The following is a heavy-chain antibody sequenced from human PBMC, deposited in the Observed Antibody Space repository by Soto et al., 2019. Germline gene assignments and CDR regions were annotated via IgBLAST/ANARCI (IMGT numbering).Heavy chain of an antibody. CDR1: GFTFSNYG. J-gene: IGHJ4*02. V-gene: IGHV3-23*01. CDR2: LPEIGTNT. Sequence: GGSLRLSCAASGFTFSNYGMSWVRQAPGKGLEWVSALPEIGTNTYYADSVKGRFTISRDNSKNTLFLQINNLRAGDTAVYYCAKKSGVGATWYFDYWGQGTLVTVSS. CDR3: AKKSGVGATWYFDY. D-gene: IGHD1-26*01.